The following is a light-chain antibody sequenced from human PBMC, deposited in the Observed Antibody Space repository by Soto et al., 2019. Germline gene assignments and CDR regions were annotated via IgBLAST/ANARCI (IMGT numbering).Light chain of an antibody. Sequence: SVLTKPASVSGSPGQSITISCTGTSSDVGGYNYVSWYQQHPGKAPKLMIYDVSNRPSGVSNRFSGSKSGNTASLTISGLQAEDEADYYCSSYTSSSTSVVFGGGTQLTVL. J-gene: IGLJ2*01. CDR3: SSYTSSSTSVV. CDR1: SSDVGGYNY. V-gene: IGLV2-14*01. CDR2: DVS.